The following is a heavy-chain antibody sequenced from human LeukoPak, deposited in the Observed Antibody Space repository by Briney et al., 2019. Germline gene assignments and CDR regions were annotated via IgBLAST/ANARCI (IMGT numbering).Heavy chain of an antibody. J-gene: IGHJ4*02. V-gene: IGHV3-23*01. CDR3: AKDHPPAWLSFHYYFDY. D-gene: IGHD3-22*01. Sequence: GGSLRLSCAASGFTFSSYAMSWVRQAPGKGLEWASAISGSGGSTYYADSVKGRFTISRDNSKNTLYLQMNSLRAEDTAVYYCAKDHPPAWLSFHYYFDYWGQGTLVTVSS. CDR2: ISGSGGST. CDR1: GFTFSSYA.